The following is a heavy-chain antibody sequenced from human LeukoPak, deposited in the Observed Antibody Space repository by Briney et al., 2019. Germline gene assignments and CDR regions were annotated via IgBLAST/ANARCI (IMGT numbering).Heavy chain of an antibody. CDR1: GFTVSTNY. J-gene: IGHJ3*02. CDR3: ARDLYGGSDAFDI. D-gene: IGHD3-16*01. Sequence: GGSLRLSCAASGFTVSTNYMSWVRQAPGKGLEWVSVIYTAGSTYYADSAKGRFTISRDNSKNTLYLQMNSLRAEDTAVYYCARDLYGGSDAFDIWGQGTMVTVSS. CDR2: IYTAGST. V-gene: IGHV3-53*01.